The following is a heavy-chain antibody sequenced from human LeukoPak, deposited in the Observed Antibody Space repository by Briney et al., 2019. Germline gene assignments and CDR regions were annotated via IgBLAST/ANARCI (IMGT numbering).Heavy chain of an antibody. CDR1: GGSFSGYY. V-gene: IGHV4-34*01. J-gene: IGHJ4*02. CDR2: INHSGST. D-gene: IGHD1-26*01. Sequence: PSQTLSLTCAVYGGSFSGYYWSWIRQPPGKGLEWIGEINHSGSTNYNPSLKSRVTISVDTSKNQFSLKLSSVTAADTAVYYCASGWELFPPDYWGQGTLVTVSS. CDR3: ASGWELFPPDY.